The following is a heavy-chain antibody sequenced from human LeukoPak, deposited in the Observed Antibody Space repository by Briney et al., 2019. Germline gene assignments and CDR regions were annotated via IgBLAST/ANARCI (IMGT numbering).Heavy chain of an antibody. V-gene: IGHV3-23*01. CDR2: ISGSGGST. J-gene: IGHJ4*02. CDR1: GFTFITYA. Sequence: GGSLRLSCAASGFTFITYAMSWVRQAPGKGLEWVSSISGSGGSTYYADSVKGRFTISRDHSKNTLYLQMNSLRAEDTAVYYCAKDRKYSTSPKGFDYWGQGILVTVSP. D-gene: IGHD6-6*01. CDR3: AKDRKYSTSPKGFDY.